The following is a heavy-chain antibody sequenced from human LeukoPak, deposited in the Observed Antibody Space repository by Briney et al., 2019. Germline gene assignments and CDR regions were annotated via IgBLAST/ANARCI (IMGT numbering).Heavy chain of an antibody. V-gene: IGHV3-48*01. D-gene: IGHD6-6*01. J-gene: IGHJ4*02. CDR1: GFTFSSYS. Sequence: PGGSLRLSCAASGFTFSSYSMNWVRQAPGKGLEWVSYISSRSSTIYYADSVKGRFTISRDNAKNSLYLQMNSLRAEDTAVYYCARAEYSSSSSPFDYWGQGTLVTVSS. CDR3: ARAEYSSSSSPFDY. CDR2: ISSRSSTI.